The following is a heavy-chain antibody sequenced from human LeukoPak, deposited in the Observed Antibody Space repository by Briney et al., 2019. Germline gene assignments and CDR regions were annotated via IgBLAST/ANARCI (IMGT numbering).Heavy chain of an antibody. V-gene: IGHV4-59*01. J-gene: IGHJ4*02. D-gene: IGHD4-23*01. Sequence: PSETLSLTCTVSGGSISSYYLSWIRQPPGKGLEWIGYIYYSGSTNYNPSLKSRVTISVDTSKNQFSLKLSSVTAADTAVYYCARGDYGGSLCGQGTLVTVSS. CDR2: IYYSGST. CDR3: ARGDYGGSL. CDR1: GGSISSYY.